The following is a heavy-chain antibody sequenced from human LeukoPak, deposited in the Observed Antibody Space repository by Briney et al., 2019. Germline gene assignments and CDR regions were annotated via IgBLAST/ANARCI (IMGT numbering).Heavy chain of an antibody. CDR3: ARAYDITSSFDY. Sequence: GGSLRLSCAASGFSFSTYHMNWVRQAPGKGLEWVSSISPGSTYTYYADSVKGRFTISRDNARNSLFLQMNSLRAVDTAIYYCARAYDITSSFDYWGQGTLVTVSS. D-gene: IGHD3-22*01. J-gene: IGHJ4*02. CDR2: ISPGSTYT. V-gene: IGHV3-21*01. CDR1: GFSFSTYH.